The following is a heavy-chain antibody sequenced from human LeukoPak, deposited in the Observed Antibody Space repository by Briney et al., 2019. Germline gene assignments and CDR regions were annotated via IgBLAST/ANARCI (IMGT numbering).Heavy chain of an antibody. CDR1: GFTFNTYA. V-gene: IGHV3-33*01. CDR3: GRVGCTGGNCKPYAYYATDV. CDR2: IWYDGSNK. Sequence: PGRSLRLSCAASGFTFNTYAMHWVRQAPGKGLEWVAIIWYDGSNKYYGASVRGRFTISRDNSKNTLYLQMNSLRAEDTAVYYCGRVGCTGGNCKPYAYYATDVWGQGTTVTVSS. J-gene: IGHJ6*02. D-gene: IGHD2-15*01.